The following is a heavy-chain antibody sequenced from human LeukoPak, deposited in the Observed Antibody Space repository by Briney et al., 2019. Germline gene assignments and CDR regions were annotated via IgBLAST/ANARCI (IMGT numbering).Heavy chain of an antibody. CDR2: ISSSSSYI. J-gene: IGHJ4*02. CDR3: AKAGLASMATTLLDY. D-gene: IGHD5-24*01. Sequence: GGSLRLSCAASGFTFGNSWVHWVRQTPGKGLEWVSSISSSSSYIYYADSVKGRFTISRDNAKNSLYLQMNSLRAEDTAVYYCAKAGLASMATTLLDYWGQGTLVTVSS. V-gene: IGHV3-21*01. CDR1: GFTFGNSW.